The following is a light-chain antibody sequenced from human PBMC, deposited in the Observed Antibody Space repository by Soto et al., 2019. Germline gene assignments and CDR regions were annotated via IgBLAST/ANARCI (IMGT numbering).Light chain of an antibody. CDR3: SSYTSRDTRV. CDR1: SSDVGGYNF. Sequence: QSALTQPASVSGSPGQSITISCTGTSSDVGGYNFVSWYQQHPDKAPKLMVYEVTKRPSGVSDRFSGSKSGNTASLTISGLRAEDEADYYCSSYTSRDTRVFGTGTKLTVL. V-gene: IGLV2-14*01. CDR2: EVT. J-gene: IGLJ1*01.